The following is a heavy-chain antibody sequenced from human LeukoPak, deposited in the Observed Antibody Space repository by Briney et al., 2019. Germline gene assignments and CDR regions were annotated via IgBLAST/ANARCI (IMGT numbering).Heavy chain of an antibody. CDR2: IYSSGST. CDR3: ARVSPGGNSDY. Sequence: SETLSLTCTVSGGSISSYYWSWVRQPAGKGLEWIGRIYSSGSTNYNPSLKSRVTMSVDMSRNQFSLKLSSVTAADTAVYYCARVSPGGNSDYLGQGTLVTVSS. V-gene: IGHV4-4*07. CDR1: GGSISSYY. J-gene: IGHJ4*02. D-gene: IGHD4-23*01.